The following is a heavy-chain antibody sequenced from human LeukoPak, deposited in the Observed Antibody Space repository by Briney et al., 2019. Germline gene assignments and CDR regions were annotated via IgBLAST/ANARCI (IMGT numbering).Heavy chain of an antibody. Sequence: GGSLRLSCAASGFTFSSYSMNWVRQAPGKGLEWVSYISSSDNTIYYADSVKGRFTISRDNAKNSLYLQMNSLRDEDTAVYYCARSTYCGGDCYPALGYWGQGTPVTVSS. CDR3: ARSTYCGGDCYPALGY. CDR1: GFTFSSYS. J-gene: IGHJ4*02. CDR2: ISSSDNTI. D-gene: IGHD2-21*02. V-gene: IGHV3-48*02.